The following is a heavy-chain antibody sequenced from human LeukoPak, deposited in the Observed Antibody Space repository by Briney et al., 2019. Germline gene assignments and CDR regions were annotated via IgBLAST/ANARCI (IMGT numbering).Heavy chain of an antibody. CDR1: GGSISSSNW. Sequence: SGTLSLTCAVSGGSISSSNWWSWVRQPPGKGLEWMGEIYHSGSTNYNPSLKSRVTISVDKSKNQFSLKLSSVTAADTAVYYCARAPQPNYYGMDVWGQGTTVTVSS. CDR2: IYHSGST. J-gene: IGHJ6*02. V-gene: IGHV4-4*02. D-gene: IGHD2-2*01. CDR3: ARAPQPNYYGMDV.